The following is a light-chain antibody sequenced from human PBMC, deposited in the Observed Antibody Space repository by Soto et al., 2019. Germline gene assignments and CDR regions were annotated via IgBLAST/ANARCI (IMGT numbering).Light chain of an antibody. V-gene: IGLV2-8*01. CDR2: EVS. CDR1: SSDVGHSNF. CDR3: NAKADNGKHV. Sequence: QSALTQPPSASGSPGQSVTISCTGSSSDVGHSNFVSWYQQHPGKGPKLIIYEVSKRPSGVPDRCSGSKSGNTASLSVSGLQDEDEADYCCNAKADNGKHVFGTGTKLTVL. J-gene: IGLJ1*01.